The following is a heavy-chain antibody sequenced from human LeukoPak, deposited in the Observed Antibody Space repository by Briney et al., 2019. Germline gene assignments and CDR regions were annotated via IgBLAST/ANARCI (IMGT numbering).Heavy chain of an antibody. Sequence: PGGSLRLSCAASGFTFSSYAMHWVRQAPGKGLEWVAVISYDGSNKYYADSVKGRFTISRDNSKNTLYLQMNSLRAEDTAVYYCARDPEGADSSGYAYVYWGQGTLVTVSS. CDR1: GFTFSSYA. J-gene: IGHJ4*02. D-gene: IGHD3-22*01. V-gene: IGHV3-30-3*01. CDR2: ISYDGSNK. CDR3: ARDPEGADSSGYAYVY.